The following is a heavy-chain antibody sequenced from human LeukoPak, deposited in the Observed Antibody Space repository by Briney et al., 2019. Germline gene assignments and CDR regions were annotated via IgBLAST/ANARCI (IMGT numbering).Heavy chain of an antibody. CDR3: ARDKRGGSPYYFDY. V-gene: IGHV4-61*02. CDR2: IYTGGST. CDR1: GGSISSGSYY. D-gene: IGHD2-15*01. J-gene: IGHJ4*02. Sequence: SQTLSLTCTVSGGSISSGSYYWSWIRQAAGKGVEWIGRIYTGGSTNYNPSLKSRVTISVDTSKNQFSLKLSSVTAADTAVYYRARDKRGGSPYYFDYWGQGTLVTVSS.